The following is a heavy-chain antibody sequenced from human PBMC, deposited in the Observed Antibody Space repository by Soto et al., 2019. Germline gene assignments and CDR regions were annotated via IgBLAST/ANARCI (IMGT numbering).Heavy chain of an antibody. V-gene: IGHV3-23*01. J-gene: IGHJ3*02. CDR3: AREPRYCRGGSCSITGDAFDI. D-gene: IGHD2-15*01. CDR2: ISSNVVTT. CDR1: GFTFSNYA. Sequence: GGSLRLSCAASGFTFSNYAMSWVRQAPGKGLEWVSAISSNVVTTYYADSVRDRFSLSRDIADNTLHLQMNNLRVEDTAVYYCAREPRYCRGGSCSITGDAFDIWGQGTMVTVSS.